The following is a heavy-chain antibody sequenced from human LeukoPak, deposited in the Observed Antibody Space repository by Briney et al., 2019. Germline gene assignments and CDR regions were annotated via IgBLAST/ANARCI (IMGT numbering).Heavy chain of an antibody. J-gene: IGHJ4*02. V-gene: IGHV3-23*01. Sequence: GGSLRPSCAASGFTFSSYSMNWVRQAPGKGLEWVSAISGSGGSTYYADSVKGRFTISRDNSKNTLYLQMNSLRAEDKAVYYCANQQSIAAARPFDYWGQGTLVTVSS. CDR2: ISGSGGST. CDR1: GFTFSSYS. D-gene: IGHD6-13*01. CDR3: ANQQSIAAARPFDY.